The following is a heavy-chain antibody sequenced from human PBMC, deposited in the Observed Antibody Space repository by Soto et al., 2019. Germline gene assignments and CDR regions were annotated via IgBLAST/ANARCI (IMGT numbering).Heavy chain of an antibody. V-gene: IGHV1-69*13. CDR1: AGTFSSYG. CDR3: ARRGYSSSWVNGMDV. CDR2: IIPIFGTA. D-gene: IGHD6-13*01. J-gene: IGHJ6*02. Sequence: SVNVSCKASAGTFSSYGISWVRQAPGQGLEWMGGIIPIFGTANYAQRFQGRVTITADESTSTAYMELSSLRSEDTAVYYCARRGYSSSWVNGMDVWGQGTTVTVSS.